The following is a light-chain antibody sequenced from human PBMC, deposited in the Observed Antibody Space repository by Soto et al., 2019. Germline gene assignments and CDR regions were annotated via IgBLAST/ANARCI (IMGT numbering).Light chain of an antibody. V-gene: IGKV3-20*01. Sequence: XIVMTQSPATLSVSPGERATLSCRASQSVTSSYLAWYQQKPGQAPRLLIYGASSRATGIPDRFSGSGSGTDFTLTISRLEPEDFAVYYCQQYGSSPWTFGQGTKVDIK. J-gene: IGKJ1*01. CDR3: QQYGSSPWT. CDR2: GAS. CDR1: QSVTSSY.